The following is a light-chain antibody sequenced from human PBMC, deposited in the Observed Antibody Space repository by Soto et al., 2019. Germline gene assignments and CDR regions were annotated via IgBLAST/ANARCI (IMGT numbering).Light chain of an antibody. CDR3: QQYGSSSIT. V-gene: IGKV3-20*01. CDR2: DAS. CDR1: QSVSSSY. J-gene: IGKJ1*01. Sequence: EIVLTQSPGTVSLSPGERATLPCRASQSVSSSYLAWYQQKPGQAPRLLIYDASTRATGIPDRFSGSGSGTDLTLTISRLEPEDFAVYYCQQYGSSSITFGQGTKVDIK.